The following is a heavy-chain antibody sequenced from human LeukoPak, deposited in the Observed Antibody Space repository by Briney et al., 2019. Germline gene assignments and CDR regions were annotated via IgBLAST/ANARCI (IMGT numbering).Heavy chain of an antibody. V-gene: IGHV4-30-2*01. CDR1: GGSISSGGYS. CDR2: IYHSGST. D-gene: IGHD5-12*01. CDR3: ARVATTYYFDY. J-gene: IGHJ4*02. Sequence: PSETLSLTCAVSGGSISSGGYSWSWIRQPLGKGLEWIGYIYHSGSTYYNPSLKSRVTISVDRSGNQFSLKLSSVTAADTAVYYCARVATTYYFDYWGQGALVTVSS.